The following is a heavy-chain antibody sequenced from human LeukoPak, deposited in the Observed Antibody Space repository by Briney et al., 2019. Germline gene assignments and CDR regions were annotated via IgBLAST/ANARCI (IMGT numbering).Heavy chain of an antibody. V-gene: IGHV3-21*01. Sequence: GGSLRLSCAASEFTFSSYSMNWVRQAPGKGLEWVSSISSSSSYIYYADSVKGRFTISRDNAKNSLYLQMNSLRAEDTAVYYCARDRLTIFGVVTGYFDYWGQGTLVTVSS. CDR2: ISSSSSYI. J-gene: IGHJ4*02. D-gene: IGHD3-3*01. CDR3: ARDRLTIFGVVTGYFDY. CDR1: EFTFSSYS.